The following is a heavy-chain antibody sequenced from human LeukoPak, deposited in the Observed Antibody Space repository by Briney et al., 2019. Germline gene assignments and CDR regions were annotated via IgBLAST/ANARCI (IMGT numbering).Heavy chain of an antibody. CDR3: AKNSVGGSYYPIDY. V-gene: IGHV3-7*03. Sequence: GGSLRLSCAASGFTFSSYWMSCVRQAPGKGLEWVANIKQDGSEKYYVDSVKGRFTISRDNAKNSLYLQMNSLRAEDTALYYCAKNSVGGSYYPIDYWGQGTLVTVSS. D-gene: IGHD1-26*01. CDR2: IKQDGSEK. J-gene: IGHJ4*02. CDR1: GFTFSSYW.